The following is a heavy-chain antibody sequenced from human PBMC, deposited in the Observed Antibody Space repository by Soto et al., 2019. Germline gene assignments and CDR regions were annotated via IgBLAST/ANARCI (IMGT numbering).Heavy chain of an antibody. D-gene: IGHD3-10*01. V-gene: IGHV4-39*01. CDR2: IYFSGST. CDR3: ARHDCRWCGAPRRTRFMDTFDP. CDR1: GGSMSSNNYY. Sequence: PSETLSLTCTVSGGSMSSNNYYWGWVRQPPGKGLEWIGSIYFSGSTDYNPSLKSRVTISVDTSKNQFSLMLSSVTAADTAVYYCARHDCRWCGAPRRTRFMDTFDPWGQGTLVTVSS. J-gene: IGHJ5*02.